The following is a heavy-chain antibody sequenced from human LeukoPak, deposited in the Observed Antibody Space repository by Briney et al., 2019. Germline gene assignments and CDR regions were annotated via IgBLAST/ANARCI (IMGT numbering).Heavy chain of an antibody. J-gene: IGHJ6*03. Sequence: ASVKVSCKASGYTFTSYGISWVRQAPGQGLEWMGWISAYNGNTNYAQKLQGRVTMTTDTSTSTAYMELRSLRSDDTAVYYCARENHGAFSCYMDVWGKGTTVTVSS. D-gene: IGHD3-3*02. CDR2: ISAYNGNT. CDR3: ARENHGAFSCYMDV. V-gene: IGHV1-18*01. CDR1: GYTFTSYG.